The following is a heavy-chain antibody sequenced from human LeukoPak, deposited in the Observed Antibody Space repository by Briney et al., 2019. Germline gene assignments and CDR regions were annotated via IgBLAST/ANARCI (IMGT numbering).Heavy chain of an antibody. V-gene: IGHV4-59*08. J-gene: IGHJ3*02. CDR1: GGSISSYY. CDR3: ARFRAAIVYDAFDI. Sequence: TSETLSLTCTVSGGSISSYYWSWIRQPPGKGLEWIGYIYYSGSTNYNPSLKSRVTISVDTSKNQFSLKLSSVTAADAAVYYCARFRAAIVYDAFDIWGQGTMVTVSS. D-gene: IGHD5-18*01. CDR2: IYYSGST.